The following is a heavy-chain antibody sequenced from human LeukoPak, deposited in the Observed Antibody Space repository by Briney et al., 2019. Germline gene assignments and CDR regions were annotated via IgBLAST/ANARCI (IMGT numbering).Heavy chain of an antibody. CDR3: ARASNYVFDY. Sequence: GGSLRLSCAASGFTFSTYSMGWVRQAPGKGLEWVSYISDRSSTIYYPDSVKGRFTISRDNAKNSLYLQMDSLRAEDTAVYYCARASNYVFDYWGQGALVTVSS. D-gene: IGHD1-7*01. J-gene: IGHJ4*02. CDR2: ISDRSSTI. V-gene: IGHV3-48*01. CDR1: GFTFSTYS.